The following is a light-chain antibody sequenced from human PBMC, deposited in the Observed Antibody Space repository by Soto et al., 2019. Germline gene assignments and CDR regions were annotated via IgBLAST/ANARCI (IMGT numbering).Light chain of an antibody. J-gene: IGKJ5*01. Sequence: EVVLTQSPGTLSLSPGERATLSCRASQSVSSRLAWYQRKSGQAPRLLISGASSRATGIPDRFSGSGSGTDFTLTISRLEREDFALYYCQQYGGSAITFGQGTRLEI. CDR2: GAS. CDR1: QSVSSR. V-gene: IGKV3-20*01. CDR3: QQYGGSAIT.